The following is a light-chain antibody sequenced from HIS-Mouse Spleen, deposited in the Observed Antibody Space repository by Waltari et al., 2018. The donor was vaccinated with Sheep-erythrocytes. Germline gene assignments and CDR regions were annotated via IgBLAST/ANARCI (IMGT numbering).Light chain of an antibody. CDR3: CSYAGSYNHV. CDR2: DVS. CDR1: SSAVGGYNY. J-gene: IGLJ1*01. Sequence: QSALTQPRSVSGSPGPSVTIPCTGTSSAVGGYNYVSWYQQHPGQAPKLMIYDVSKRPSGVPDRFSGSKSGNTASLTISGLQAEDEADYYCCSYAGSYNHVFATGTKVTVL. V-gene: IGLV2-11*01.